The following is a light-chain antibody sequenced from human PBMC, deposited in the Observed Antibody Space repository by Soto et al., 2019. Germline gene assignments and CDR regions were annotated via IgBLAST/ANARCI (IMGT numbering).Light chain of an antibody. CDR2: EVS. J-gene: IGLJ1*01. CDR3: SSYISSSTRV. CDR1: SSDVGNYKY. Sequence: QSALTQPASVSGSPGQSITISCTGTSSDVGNYKYVSWYQQHPGKAPKLMIYEVSNRPSGVSNRFSGSKSGNTASLTISGLQAEDEADYYCSSYISSSTRVFGTGTKVTVL. V-gene: IGLV2-14*01.